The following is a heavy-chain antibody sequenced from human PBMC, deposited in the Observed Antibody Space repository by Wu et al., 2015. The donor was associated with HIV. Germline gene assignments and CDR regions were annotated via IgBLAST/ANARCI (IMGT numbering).Heavy chain of an antibody. CDR3: AKLINFYGYVADKSDY. J-gene: IGHJ4*02. CDR2: IIPTFGTP. D-gene: IGHD2/OR15-2a*01. V-gene: IGHV1-69*05. Sequence: QVQLVQSGTEVKKPGSSVKVSCKASGGTFNSYAISWVRQAPGQGLEWMGGIIPTFGTPNYAQKFQGRVTINTDESTSTAYMELRRLRSEDTAVYYCAKLINFYGYVADKSDYWGQGTLVSVSS. CDR1: GGTFNSYA.